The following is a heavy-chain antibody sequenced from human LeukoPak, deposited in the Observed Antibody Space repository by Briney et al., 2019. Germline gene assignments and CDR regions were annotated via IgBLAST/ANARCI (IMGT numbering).Heavy chain of an antibody. Sequence: PGGSLRLSCAASGFTFSSYWMHWVRQAPGKGLVWVSHINTDGSSTSYADSVKGRFTISRDNAKNTLYLQMNSLRAEDTAVYYCARDMYGSGSNYYYGMDVWGQGTTVTVSS. CDR1: GFTFSSYW. D-gene: IGHD3-10*01. J-gene: IGHJ6*02. CDR3: ARDMYGSGSNYYYGMDV. CDR2: INTDGSST. V-gene: IGHV3-74*01.